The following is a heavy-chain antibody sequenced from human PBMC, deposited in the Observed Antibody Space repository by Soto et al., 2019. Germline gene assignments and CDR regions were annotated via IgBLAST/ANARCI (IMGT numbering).Heavy chain of an antibody. CDR2: ISSSSDTI. D-gene: IGHD6-6*01. Sequence: EVQVVESGGDLVQPGGSLRLSCAPSGFTLPGYSMNWVRQAPGKGLEWVSYISSSSDTIYYADSVKGRFTISRDNAKNLLYLQMKSLGAEDTAVYYCARSSTFYDYWGQGTPVTVSS. V-gene: IGHV3-48*01. CDR3: ARSSTFYDY. J-gene: IGHJ4*02. CDR1: GFTLPGYS.